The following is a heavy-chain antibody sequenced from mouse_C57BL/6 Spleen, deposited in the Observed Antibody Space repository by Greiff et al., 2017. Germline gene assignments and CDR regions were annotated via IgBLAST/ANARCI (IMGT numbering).Heavy chain of an antibody. Sequence: QVQLQQSGAELMKPGASVKLSCKATGYTFTGSWIEWVKQRPGHGLEWIGEILPGSGSTNYNEKFKGKATFTADTSSNTAYMQLSSLTTEDSAIYYCARDVYYDYDGFAYWGQGTLVTVSA. CDR1: GYTFTGSW. V-gene: IGHV1-9*01. CDR3: ARDVYYDYDGFAY. J-gene: IGHJ3*01. CDR2: ILPGSGST. D-gene: IGHD2-4*01.